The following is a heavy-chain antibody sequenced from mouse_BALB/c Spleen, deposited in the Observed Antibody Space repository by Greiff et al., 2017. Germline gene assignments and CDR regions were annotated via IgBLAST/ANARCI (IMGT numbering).Heavy chain of an antibody. CDR1: GYSITSDYA. Sequence: EVHLVESGPGLVKPSQSLSLTCTVTGYSITSDYAWNWIRQFPGNKLEWMGYISYSGSTSYNPSLKSRISITRDTSKNQFFLQLNSVTTEDTATYYCARDWDGYFDVWGAGTTVTVSS. D-gene: IGHD4-1*01. V-gene: IGHV3-2*02. J-gene: IGHJ1*01. CDR3: ARDWDGYFDV. CDR2: ISYSGST.